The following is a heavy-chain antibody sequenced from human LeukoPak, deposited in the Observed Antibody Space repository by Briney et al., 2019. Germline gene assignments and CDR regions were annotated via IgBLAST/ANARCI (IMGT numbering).Heavy chain of an antibody. D-gene: IGHD1-7*01. CDR1: GGSISSTGYY. Sequence: SETLSLTCTVSGGSISSTGYYWGWIRQPPGKGLECIGSIYYNGNTYYNPSLKSRVTMSLDTSKNQFSLKLNSVTAADTAVYYCASDTWNCWFDPWGQGTLVTVSS. V-gene: IGHV4-39*01. CDR2: IYYNGNT. J-gene: IGHJ5*02. CDR3: ASDTWNCWFDP.